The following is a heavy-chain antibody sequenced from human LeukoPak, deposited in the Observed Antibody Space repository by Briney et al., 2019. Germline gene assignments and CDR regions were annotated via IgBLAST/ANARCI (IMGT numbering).Heavy chain of an antibody. J-gene: IGHJ4*02. CDR3: ARARIYYDSSGYYVLFY. CDR1: GYTFTGYY. D-gene: IGHD3-22*01. CDR2: INPNSGGT. V-gene: IGHV1-2*02. Sequence: ASVKVSCKASGYTFTGYYMHWVRQAPGQGLEWMGWINPNSGGTNYAQKFQGRVTMTRDTSISTAYMELSRLRSDDTAVYYCARARIYYDSSGYYVLFYWGQGTLVTVSS.